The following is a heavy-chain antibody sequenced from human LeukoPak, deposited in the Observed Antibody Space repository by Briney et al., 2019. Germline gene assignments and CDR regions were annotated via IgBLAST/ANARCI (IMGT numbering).Heavy chain of an antibody. CDR1: GGSISSYY. CDR3: ARAMGARRWFDL. Sequence: SETLSLTCTVSGGSISSYYWSWIRQPPGKGLEWIGYIYYSGSTNYNPSLKSRVTISVDTSKNQFSLKLSSVTAADTAVYYCARAMGARRWFDLWGQGTLVTVSS. CDR2: IYYSGST. D-gene: IGHD1-26*01. J-gene: IGHJ5*02. V-gene: IGHV4-59*01.